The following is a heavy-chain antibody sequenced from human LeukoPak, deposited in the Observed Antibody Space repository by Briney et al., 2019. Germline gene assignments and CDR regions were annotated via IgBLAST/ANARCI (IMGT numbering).Heavy chain of an antibody. D-gene: IGHD6-19*01. CDR2: VGSRGRSI. CDR1: GFNFSSYE. J-gene: IGHJ4*02. Sequence: GGSLRVSCVGSGFNFSSYEMNWVRQAPGKGLEWVSYVGSRGRSIYYADSVKGRFISSRDNSKNSLYLQMNSLRAEDTAVYSCAKEAGSGWSYFDCWGQGTLVTVSS. V-gene: IGHV3-48*03. CDR3: AKEAGSGWSYFDC.